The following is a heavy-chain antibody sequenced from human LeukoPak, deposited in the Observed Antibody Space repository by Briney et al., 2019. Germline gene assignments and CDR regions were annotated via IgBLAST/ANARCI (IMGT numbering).Heavy chain of an antibody. CDR1: GGSISSSSYY. CDR2: IYYSGST. J-gene: IGHJ5*02. CDR3: ARLAGCTSCYSSWFDP. D-gene: IGHD2-2*01. Sequence: SETLSLTCTISGGSISSSSYYWGWIRQPPGKGLEWIGSIYYSGSTYYNPSLKSRVTISVDTSKNQFSLKLSSVTAADTAVYYCARLAGCTSCYSSWFDPWGQGTLVTVSS. V-gene: IGHV4-39*07.